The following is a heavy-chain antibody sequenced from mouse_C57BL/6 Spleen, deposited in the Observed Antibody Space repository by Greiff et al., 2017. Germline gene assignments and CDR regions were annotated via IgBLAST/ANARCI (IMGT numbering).Heavy chain of an antibody. CDR3: ATPITTVVARYAMDY. Sequence: VQRVESGPGLVQPSQSLSITCTVSGFSLTSYGVHWVRQSPGKGLEWLGVIWRGGSTDYNAAFMSRLSITKDNSKSQVFFKMNSLQADDTAIYYCATPITTVVARYAMDYWGQGTSVTVSS. V-gene: IGHV2-5*01. D-gene: IGHD1-1*01. CDR2: IWRGGST. CDR1: GFSLTSYG. J-gene: IGHJ4*01.